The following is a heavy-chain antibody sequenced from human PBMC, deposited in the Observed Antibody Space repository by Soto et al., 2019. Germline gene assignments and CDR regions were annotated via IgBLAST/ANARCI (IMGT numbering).Heavy chain of an antibody. CDR1: GGTFSNYA. D-gene: IGHD6-19*01. CDR2: IVPIFGTT. V-gene: IGHV1-69*12. J-gene: IGHJ6*02. CDR3: ARVEAVASLYNYHGLDV. Sequence: QVQLVQSGAEVKKPGSSVKVSCKVSGGTFSNYAIDWVRLAPGHGLEWMGGIVPIFGTTYYTQKFQGRATIIADDSTTTAYLEMSSLRSEDTAIYYCARVEAVASLYNYHGLDVWGQGPAVTVSS.